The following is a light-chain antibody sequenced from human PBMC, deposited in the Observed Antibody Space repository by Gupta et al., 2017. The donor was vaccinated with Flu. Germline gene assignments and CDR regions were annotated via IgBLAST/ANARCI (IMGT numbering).Light chain of an antibody. Sequence: EIILTQSPDTLSLSPGERATLSCRASQSVRSYLAWYQQKPGQAPRLLIYDVSVRATGTPARFSGSGSGTDFTLTISSLEPEDFEVYYCQQRRSGPTELTFGGGTKVEI. CDR3: QQRRSGPTELT. CDR2: DVS. J-gene: IGKJ4*01. CDR1: QSVRSY. V-gene: IGKV3-11*01.